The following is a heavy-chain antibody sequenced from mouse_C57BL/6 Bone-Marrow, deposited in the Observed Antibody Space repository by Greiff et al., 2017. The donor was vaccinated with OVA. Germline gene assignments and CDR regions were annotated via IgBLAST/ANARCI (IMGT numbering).Heavy chain of an antibody. V-gene: IGHV1-26*01. D-gene: IGHD2-14*01. J-gene: IGHJ3*01. CDR1: GYTFTDYY. Sequence: VQLQQSGPELVKPGASVKISCKASGYTFTDYYMNWVKQSHGKSLEWIGDINPNNGGTSYTQKFKGKATLTVDKSSSTAYMALRSLTSEDSEVYYCARDYREAWFAYWGQGTLVTVSA. CDR2: INPNNGGT. CDR3: ARDYREAWFAY.